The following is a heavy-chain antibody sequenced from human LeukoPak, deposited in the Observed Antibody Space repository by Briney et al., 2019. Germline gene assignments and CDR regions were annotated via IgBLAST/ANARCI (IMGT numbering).Heavy chain of an antibody. J-gene: IGHJ6*03. V-gene: IGHV1-8*03. D-gene: IGHD4-17*01. CDR2: MNPNSGNT. Sequence: ASVKVSCKASGYTFTSYDINWVRQATGQGLEWMGWMNPNSGNTGYAQKFQGRVTITRNTSISTAYMELSSLRSEDTAVYYCARLATVTTGSSFIYYYYYYMDVWGKGTTVTVSS. CDR3: ARLATVTTGSSFIYYYYYYMDV. CDR1: GYTFTSYD.